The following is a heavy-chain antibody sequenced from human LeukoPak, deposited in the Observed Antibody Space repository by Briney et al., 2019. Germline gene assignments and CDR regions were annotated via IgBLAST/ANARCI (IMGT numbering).Heavy chain of an antibody. V-gene: IGHV3-7*01. CDR1: GFTFSDYY. CDR2: IKQDGSEK. D-gene: IGHD3-9*01. J-gene: IGHJ5*02. CDR3: ARWYYDILTGYRLFDP. Sequence: GESLRLSCAASGFTFSDYYMSWIRQAPGKGLEWVANIKQDGSEKYYVDSVKGRFTISRDNAKNSLYLQMNSLRAEDTAVYYCARWYYDILTGYRLFDPWGQGTLVTVSS.